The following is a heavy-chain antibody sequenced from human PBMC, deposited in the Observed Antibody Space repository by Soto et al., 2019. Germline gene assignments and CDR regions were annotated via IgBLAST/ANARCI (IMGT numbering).Heavy chain of an antibody. CDR3: ARGDDFWRRYYYGMDV. CDR1: GFTFSSYA. D-gene: IGHD3-3*01. V-gene: IGHV3-30-3*01. CDR2: ISYDGSNK. J-gene: IGHJ6*02. Sequence: GGSLRLSCAASGFTFSSYAMHWVRQAPGKGLEWVAVISYDGSNKYYADSVKGRFTISRDNSKNTLYLQMNSLRAEDTAVYYCARGDDFWRRYYYGMDVWGQGTTVTVS.